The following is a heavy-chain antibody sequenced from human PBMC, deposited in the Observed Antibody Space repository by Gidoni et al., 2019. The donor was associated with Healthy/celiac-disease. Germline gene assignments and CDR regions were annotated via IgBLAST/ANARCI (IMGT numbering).Heavy chain of an antibody. CDR2: ISSSSSYT. J-gene: IGHJ6*03. CDR1: GFTFSDYY. V-gene: IGHV3-11*05. CDR3: ARDHYYGSGSYSGAYYYYYMDV. D-gene: IGHD3-10*01. Sequence: QVKLVESGGGLVKPGGSLRLSCAASGFTFSDYYMSWIRQAPGKGLEWVSYISSSSSYTNYADSVKGRFTISRDNAKNSLYLQMNSLRAEDTAVYYCARDHYYGSGSYSGAYYYYYMDVWGKGTTVTVSS.